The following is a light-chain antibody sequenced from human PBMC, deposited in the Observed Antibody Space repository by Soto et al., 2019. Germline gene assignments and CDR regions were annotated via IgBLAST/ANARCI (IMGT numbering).Light chain of an antibody. CDR1: QSVSSSY. V-gene: IGKV3-20*01. CDR3: QQYDSSPRT. J-gene: IGKJ1*01. Sequence: EIVLTQSPGTLSLSPGESATLSCRASQSVSSSYLAWYQQKPGQAPRLLIYRTSNRATGIPDRFSGSGSGTDFTLTISRLEPEDFAVYWCQQYDSSPRTFGQGTKVDI. CDR2: RTS.